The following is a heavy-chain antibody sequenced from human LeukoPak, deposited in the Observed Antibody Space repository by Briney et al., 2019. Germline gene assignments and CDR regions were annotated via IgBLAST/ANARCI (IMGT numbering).Heavy chain of an antibody. J-gene: IGHJ4*02. CDR1: GFTFSSYA. V-gene: IGHV3-23*01. Sequence: GXSLXLSCAASGFTFSSYAMSWVRQAPGKGLEWVSSISDSGSGAYYADSVKGRFTISRDNSKNMVYLQMNSLRAEDTAVYYCAKDHGFYRSGSNPLFDYWGQGTLVTVSS. CDR2: ISDSGSGA. CDR3: AKDHGFYRSGSNPLFDY. D-gene: IGHD6-19*01.